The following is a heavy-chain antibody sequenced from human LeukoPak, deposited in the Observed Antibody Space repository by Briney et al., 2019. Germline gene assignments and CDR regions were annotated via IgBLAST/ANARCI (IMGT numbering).Heavy chain of an antibody. D-gene: IGHD3-10*01. CDR3: ARGELLWFGELLSPGAKYFQH. CDR1: GGSFSGYY. CDR2: INHSGST. V-gene: IGHV4-34*01. Sequence: PSETLSLTCAVYGGSFSGYYWSWIRQPPGKGLEWIGEINHSGSTNYNPSLKSRVTISVDTSKNQFSLKLSSVTAADTAVYYCARGELLWFGELLSPGAKYFQHWGQGTLVTVSS. J-gene: IGHJ1*01.